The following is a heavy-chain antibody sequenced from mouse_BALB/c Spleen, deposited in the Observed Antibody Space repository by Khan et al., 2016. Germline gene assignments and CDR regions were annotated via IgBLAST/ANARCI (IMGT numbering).Heavy chain of an antibody. CDR3: ARFSDC. Sequence: QVQLQQSGTELMKPGASVKISCKATGYTFSSYWIEWVKQRPGHGLEWIGEMLPRSGSANYNEKFKGKATFTADTFSNTAYMQLSGLTFEDSAVFYCARFSDCWGQGTTLTVSS. CDR1: GYTFSSYW. J-gene: IGHJ2*01. CDR2: MLPRSGSA. V-gene: IGHV1-9*01.